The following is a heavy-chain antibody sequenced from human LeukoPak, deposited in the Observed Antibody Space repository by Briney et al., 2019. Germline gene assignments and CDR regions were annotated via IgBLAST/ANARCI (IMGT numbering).Heavy chain of an antibody. J-gene: IGHJ4*02. D-gene: IGHD6-19*01. CDR2: ISYDGSNK. CDR1: GFTFSSYA. V-gene: IGHV3-30*04. Sequence: GGSLRLSCAASGFTFSSYAMSWVRQAPGKGLEWVAVISYDGSNKYYADSVKGRFTISRDNSKNTLYLQMNSLRAEDTAVYYCARKLYSSVLWGQGTLVTVSS. CDR3: ARKLYSSVL.